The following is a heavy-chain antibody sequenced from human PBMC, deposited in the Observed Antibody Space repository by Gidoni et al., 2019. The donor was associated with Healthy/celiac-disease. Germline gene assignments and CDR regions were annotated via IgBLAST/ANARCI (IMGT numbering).Heavy chain of an antibody. CDR1: RLTFSSYA. CDR2: IRGSGGST. V-gene: IGHV3-23*01. CDR3: ARRNPTYYYGMDV. Sequence: ELQLLESGGGLVQPGGSMSLSCAASRLTFSSYAMRWVRQAPGKGMAWVSAIRGSGGSTYYADSVKCPFTISRDKSKNTLYLQMNSLRAEEPAVYDCARRNPTYYYGMDVWVQGTTVTVSS. J-gene: IGHJ6*02.